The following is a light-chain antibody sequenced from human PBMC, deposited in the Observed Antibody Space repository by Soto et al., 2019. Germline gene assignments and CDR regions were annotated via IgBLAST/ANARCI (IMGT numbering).Light chain of an antibody. CDR1: SSNIGSNY. Sequence: LTQPPSASGTPGQRVTISCSGSSSNIGSNYVYWYQQLPGTAPKLLIYRNNQRPSGVPDRFSGSKSGTSASLAISGRRSEDEADYYCVGWDDSLSGVVFGGGTQVSVL. CDR3: VGWDDSLSGVV. J-gene: IGLJ2*01. V-gene: IGLV1-47*01. CDR2: RNN.